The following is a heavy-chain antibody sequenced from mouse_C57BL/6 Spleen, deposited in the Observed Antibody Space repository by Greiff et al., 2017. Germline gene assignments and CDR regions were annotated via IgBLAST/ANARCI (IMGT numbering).Heavy chain of an antibody. CDR1: GYTFTSYG. Sequence: QVQLQQSGAELARPGASVKLSCKASGYTFTSYGISWVKQRTGQGLEWIGEIYPRSGNTYYNEKFKGKATLTADKSSSTAYMELRSLTSEDSAVYFCARSRLPYVYFDYWGQGTTLTVSP. J-gene: IGHJ2*01. CDR3: ARSRLPYVYFDY. V-gene: IGHV1-81*01. D-gene: IGHD1-1*01. CDR2: IYPRSGNT.